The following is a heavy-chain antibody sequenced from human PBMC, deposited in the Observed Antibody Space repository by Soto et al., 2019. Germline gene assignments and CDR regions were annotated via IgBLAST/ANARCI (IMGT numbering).Heavy chain of an antibody. J-gene: IGHJ4*02. CDR2: IYYSGST. CDR3: ARREQLDTFDY. V-gene: IGHV4-39*01. Sequence: SETLSLTCTVSGGSISSGGYYWSWIRQHPGKGLEWIGYIYYSGSTYYNPSLKSRVTISVDTSKNQFSLKLSSVTAADTAVYYCARREQLDTFDYWGQGTLVTVSS. D-gene: IGHD6-13*01. CDR1: GGSISSGGYY.